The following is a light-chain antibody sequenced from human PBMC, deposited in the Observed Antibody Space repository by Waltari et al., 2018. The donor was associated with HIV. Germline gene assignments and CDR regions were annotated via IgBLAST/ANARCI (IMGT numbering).Light chain of an antibody. CDR1: CSNFARNY. CDR2: TNN. V-gene: IGLV1-47*01. CDR3: AAWNDRLSGYV. J-gene: IGLJ1*01. Sequence: QSVLTQPPSASGTTGQRVTIACSGSCSNFARNYVNWYQPPPATAPKLLIYTNNQRPSGVPDRFSGSKSGTSASLAISGLRSEDEADYYCAAWNDRLSGYVFGTGTKVTV.